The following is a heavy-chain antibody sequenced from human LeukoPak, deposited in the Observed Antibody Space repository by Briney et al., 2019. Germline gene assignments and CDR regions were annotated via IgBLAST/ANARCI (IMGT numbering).Heavy chain of an antibody. Sequence: SETLSLTCTVSGGSISSGSYYWSWIRQPAGKGLEWIGRIYTSGSTNYNPSLKSRVTISVDTSKNQFSLKLSSVTAADTAVYYCARGRRAAAWGQGTLVTVSS. CDR1: GGSISSGSYY. J-gene: IGHJ5*02. CDR2: IYTSGST. D-gene: IGHD2-15*01. CDR3: ARGRRAAA. V-gene: IGHV4-61*02.